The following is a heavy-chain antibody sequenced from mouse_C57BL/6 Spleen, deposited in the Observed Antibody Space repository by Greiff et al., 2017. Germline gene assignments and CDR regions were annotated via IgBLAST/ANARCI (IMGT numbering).Heavy chain of an antibody. CDR1: GYTFTSYW. CDR2: IDPSDSYT. Sequence: QVQLQQPGAELVMPGASVKLSCKASGYTFTSYWMHWVKQRPGQGLEWIGEIDPSDSYTNYNQKFKGKSTLTVDKSSSTAYMQLSSLTSEDSAVYYCARYQGRNYFDYWGQGTTLTVSS. D-gene: IGHD3-3*01. V-gene: IGHV1-69*01. J-gene: IGHJ2*01. CDR3: ARYQGRNYFDY.